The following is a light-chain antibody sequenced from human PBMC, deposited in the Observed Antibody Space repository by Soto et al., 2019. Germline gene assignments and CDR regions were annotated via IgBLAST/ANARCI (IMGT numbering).Light chain of an antibody. CDR1: QSVSSN. Sequence: EIVMTQSPAPLSVSPGERATLSCRASQSVSSNLAWYQQKPGQAPRLLIYGASTRATGIPARFSGSGSGTEFTLTISSLQSEDFAVYYCQQYNNWPRITFGQGTRLEI. CDR2: GAS. CDR3: QQYNNWPRIT. V-gene: IGKV3-15*01. J-gene: IGKJ5*01.